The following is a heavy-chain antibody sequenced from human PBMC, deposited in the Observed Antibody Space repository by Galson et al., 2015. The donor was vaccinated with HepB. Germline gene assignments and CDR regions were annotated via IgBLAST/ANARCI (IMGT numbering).Heavy chain of an antibody. J-gene: IGHJ5*02. V-gene: IGHV1-69*13. D-gene: IGHD1-7*01. Sequence: SVKVSCKASGGTFSSYAISWVRQAPGQGLEWMGGIIPIFGTANYAQKFQGRVTITADESTSTAYMELSSLRSEDTAVYYCARVPGITGTTGWFDPWGQGTLVTVSS. CDR2: IIPIFGTA. CDR1: GGTFSSYA. CDR3: ARVPGITGTTGWFDP.